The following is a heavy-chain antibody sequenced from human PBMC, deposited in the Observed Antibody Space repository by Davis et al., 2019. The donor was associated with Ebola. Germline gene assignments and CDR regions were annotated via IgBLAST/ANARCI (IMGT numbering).Heavy chain of an antibody. J-gene: IGHJ4*02. CDR2: INTNTGNP. D-gene: IGHD3-3*01. V-gene: IGHV7-4-1*02. CDR1: GYTFSSHA. CDR3: AREGSLRFLQWLQHFDY. Sequence: SVNVSCKASGYTFSSHAMNWVRQPPGQGLEWMGWINTNTGNPTYAQGFTGRFVFSLDTSVSTAYLQISSLKAEDTAVYYCAREGSLRFLQWLQHFDYWGQGTLVTVSS.